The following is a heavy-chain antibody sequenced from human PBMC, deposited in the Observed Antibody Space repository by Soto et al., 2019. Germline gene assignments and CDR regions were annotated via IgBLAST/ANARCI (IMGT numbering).Heavy chain of an antibody. V-gene: IGHV4-39*01. CDR1: GGSISSSSYY. J-gene: IGHJ4*02. CDR2: IYYSGST. Sequence: SETLSLTCTVSGGSISSSSYYWGWIRQPPGKGLEWIGSIYYSGSTYYNPSLKSRVTISVDTSKNQFSLKLSSVTAAVTAVYYCARYSATVTTYNHLDYWGQVTLLTVSS. CDR3: ARYSATVTTYNHLDY. D-gene: IGHD4-17*01.